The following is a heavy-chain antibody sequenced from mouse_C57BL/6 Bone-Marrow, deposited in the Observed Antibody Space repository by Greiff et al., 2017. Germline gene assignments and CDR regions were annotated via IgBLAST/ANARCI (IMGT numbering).Heavy chain of an antibody. J-gene: IGHJ4*01. CDR2: IDPKDGET. D-gene: IGHD1-1*01. CDR1: GFNIKDYY. V-gene: IGHV14-2*01. Sequence: VHVKQSGAELVKPGASVQLSCTASGFNIKDYYMHWVKQSTEQGLEWIGRIDPKDGETKYSKKFQSTATITADTSSNTAYLQLSSLTSEDTAVYYCARGLLVVRYAMDDWGQGTAVTVSS. CDR3: ARGLLVVRYAMDD.